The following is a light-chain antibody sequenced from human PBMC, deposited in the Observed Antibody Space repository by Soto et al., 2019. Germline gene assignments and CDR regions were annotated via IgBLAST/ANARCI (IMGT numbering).Light chain of an antibody. CDR1: QSVSSN. J-gene: IGKJ1*01. V-gene: IGKV3-15*01. CDR2: AAS. Sequence: EIVMTQSPATLSVSPGEGATLSCRASQSVSSNLAWYQHKPGQAPRLLVFAASTRATGIPARFSGSGSGTQFSLSISSLQSEDFAVYYCQQYNDWPRTFGQGTKVDIK. CDR3: QQYNDWPRT.